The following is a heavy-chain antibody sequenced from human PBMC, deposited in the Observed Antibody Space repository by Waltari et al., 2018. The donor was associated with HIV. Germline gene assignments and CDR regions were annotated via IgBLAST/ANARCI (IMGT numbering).Heavy chain of an antibody. CDR1: GFTFSSYW. V-gene: IGHV3-74*01. D-gene: IGHD3-16*02. CDR2: IKSDGSGT. Sequence: EVQLVESGGGLVQPGGSLRLSCAASGFTFSSYWMHWVRQAPGKGLVGVSRIKSDGSGTSYADSVKGRFTISRDNAKNTLYLQMNSLRAEDTAVYYCARLGYVWGSYRSPRAFDIWGQGTMVTVSS. CDR3: ARLGYVWGSYRSPRAFDI. J-gene: IGHJ3*02.